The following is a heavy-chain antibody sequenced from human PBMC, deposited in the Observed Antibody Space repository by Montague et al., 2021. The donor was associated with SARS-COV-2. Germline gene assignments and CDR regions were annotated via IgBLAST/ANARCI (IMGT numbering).Heavy chain of an antibody. Sequence: SETLSLTCTVSGDSTSCPNCYWGWIRQPPGKGLDWIGTIYNSGTTYYNPSLKSRLTISIDTSKNQFSLKLSSVTAADTAVYYCARHRNYGDHSLGNWFHSWGQGTLVTVSS. CDR1: GDSTSCPNCY. CDR3: ARHRNYGDHSLGNWFHS. CDR2: IYNSGTT. J-gene: IGHJ5*01. V-gene: IGHV4-39*01. D-gene: IGHD4-17*01.